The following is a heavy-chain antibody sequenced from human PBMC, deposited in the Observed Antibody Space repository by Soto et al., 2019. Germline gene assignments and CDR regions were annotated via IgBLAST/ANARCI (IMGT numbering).Heavy chain of an antibody. CDR1: GCTSTRYA. CDR3: NRGSEYDFWSGYL. J-gene: IGHJ4*02. Sequence: QERLVQSGAEVRKPGSSVKVSCKVTGCTSTRYAINWVRQAPGQGLEWMGGIVPMFGTSKYAQKFQGRGTITADTSTNIAYLELRSLRSEDTAVYYCNRGSEYDFWSGYLWGTGTLVSVS. D-gene: IGHD3-3*01. CDR2: IVPMFGTS. V-gene: IGHV1-69*06.